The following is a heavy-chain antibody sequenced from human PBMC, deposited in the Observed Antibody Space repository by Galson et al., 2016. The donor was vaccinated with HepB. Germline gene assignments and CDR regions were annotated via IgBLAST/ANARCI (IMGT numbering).Heavy chain of an antibody. CDR1: GFTFSASY. D-gene: IGHD6-6*01. CDR2: ISSSGNTI. J-gene: IGHJ4*02. V-gene: IGHV3-11*01. Sequence: SLRLSCAASGFTFSASYMSWIRQAPGKGLEWVSYISSSGNTIYYAYSVKGRYTISRDNAKNSLYLEMNSLRADDTAVYYCPRDPVRLDYWGQGTLVTVSS. CDR3: PRDPVRLDY.